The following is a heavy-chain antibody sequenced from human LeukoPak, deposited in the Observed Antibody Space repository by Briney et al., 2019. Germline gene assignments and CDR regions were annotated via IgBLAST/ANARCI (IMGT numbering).Heavy chain of an antibody. CDR1: GFIFSTYN. V-gene: IGHV3-21*01. D-gene: IGHD3-10*01. CDR3: ARKMVRGHEDAFDI. Sequence: GGSLRLSCAASGFIFSTYNIDWVRQAPGKGLEWVSSISSSSSYIYYADSVKGRFTISRDNAKNSLYLQMNSLRAEDTAVYYCARKMVRGHEDAFDIWGQGTMVTVSS. CDR2: ISSSSSYI. J-gene: IGHJ3*02.